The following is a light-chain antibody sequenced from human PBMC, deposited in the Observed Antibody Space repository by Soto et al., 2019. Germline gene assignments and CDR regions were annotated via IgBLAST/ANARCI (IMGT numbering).Light chain of an antibody. J-gene: IGKJ1*01. CDR2: DAS. CDR3: QQYNSLWT. V-gene: IGKV1-5*01. CDR1: QSISSW. Sequence: DIQMTQSPSTLSASVGDRVTITGRASQSISSWLAWYQQKPGKAPKLLIYDASSLESGVPSRFSGSGSGTEFTLTISSLQPDDFATYYCQQYNSLWTFGQGTKVDIK.